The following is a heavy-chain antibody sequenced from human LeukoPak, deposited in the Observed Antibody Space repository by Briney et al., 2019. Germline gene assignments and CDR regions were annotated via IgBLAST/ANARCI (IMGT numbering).Heavy chain of an antibody. CDR3: TDGREFDY. V-gene: IGHV3-15*01. J-gene: IGHJ4*02. Sequence: GRSLRLSCAASGFTFSSYAMHWVRQAPGKGLEWVGRIKSKTDGGTTDYAAPVKGRFTISRDDSKNTLYLQMNSLKTEDTAVYYCTDGREFDYWGQGTLVTVSS. CDR1: GFTFSSYA. CDR2: IKSKTDGGTT. D-gene: IGHD1-14*01.